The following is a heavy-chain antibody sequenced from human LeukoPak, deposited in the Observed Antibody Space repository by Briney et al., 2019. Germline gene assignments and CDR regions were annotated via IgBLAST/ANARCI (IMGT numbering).Heavy chain of an antibody. J-gene: IGHJ4*02. Sequence: SETLSLTCAVYGGSFSGYSWSWIRQPPGKGLEWIGEINHSGSTNYNPSLKSRVTISVDTSKNQFSLKLSSVTAADTAVYYCARGRGTYYDFWSGYFQGGQGTLVTVSS. D-gene: IGHD3-3*01. CDR1: GGSFSGYS. CDR3: ARGRGTYYDFWSGYFQ. CDR2: INHSGST. V-gene: IGHV4-34*01.